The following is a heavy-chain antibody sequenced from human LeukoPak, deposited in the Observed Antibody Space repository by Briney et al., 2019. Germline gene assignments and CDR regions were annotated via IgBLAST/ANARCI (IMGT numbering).Heavy chain of an antibody. CDR3: ARIEDRGAAFDS. D-gene: IGHD3-22*01. CDR2: SNIDGRTT. Sequence: GRSLRLSCAASGFTFSTYWMHWVRQAPGEGLVWVSRSNIDGRTTSYADSVKGRFTISRDNAKNMLYLQMNSLRAEDTAVYYCARIEDRGAAFDSWGQGTLVTVSS. J-gene: IGHJ4*02. V-gene: IGHV3-74*01. CDR1: GFTFSTYW.